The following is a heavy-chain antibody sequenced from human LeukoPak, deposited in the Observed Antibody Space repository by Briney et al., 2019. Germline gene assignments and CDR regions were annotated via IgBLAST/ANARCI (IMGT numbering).Heavy chain of an antibody. Sequence: GGFLRLSCAASGFTFSSYAFCWIRQAPGKGLEWVSGISGSGGTTYYADSVKGRFTISRDNSRNTLFLQMNSLRAEDTGLYYCAKVRQAETTRTNFDYWGQGTLVTVSS. CDR3: AKVRQAETTRTNFDY. V-gene: IGHV3-23*01. CDR1: GFTFSSYA. CDR2: ISGSGGTT. D-gene: IGHD1-14*01. J-gene: IGHJ4*02.